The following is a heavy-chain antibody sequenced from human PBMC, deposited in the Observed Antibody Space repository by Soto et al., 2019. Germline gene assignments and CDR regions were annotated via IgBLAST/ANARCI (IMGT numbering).Heavy chain of an antibody. Sequence: QMQVVQSGPEVKKPGTSVKVSCKTSGFSFSHSAVQWVRQARGQRLEWIGWIVIGRGITKYAKNVQGRVTITRDMSTGTAYMELSSLRAEDTAVYYCAADKRAASGDDGFYDRWGQGTLVTVSS. J-gene: IGHJ4*02. CDR1: GFSFSHSA. D-gene: IGHD4-17*01. V-gene: IGHV1-58*01. CDR2: IVIGRGIT. CDR3: AADKRAASGDDGFYDR.